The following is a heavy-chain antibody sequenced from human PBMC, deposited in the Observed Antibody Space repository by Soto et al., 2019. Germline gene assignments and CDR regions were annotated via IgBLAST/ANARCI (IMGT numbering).Heavy chain of an antibody. Sequence: GGSLRLSCAASGFTFSDYYMSWIRQAPGKGLEWVSYISSSGSTIYYADSVKGRFTISRDNAKNSLYLQMNSLRAEDTAVYYCASRNCSGGSCYSRWGIYYYYMDVWGKGTTVTVSS. CDR3: ASRNCSGGSCYSRWGIYYYYMDV. D-gene: IGHD2-15*01. V-gene: IGHV3-11*01. CDR2: ISSSGSTI. J-gene: IGHJ6*03. CDR1: GFTFSDYY.